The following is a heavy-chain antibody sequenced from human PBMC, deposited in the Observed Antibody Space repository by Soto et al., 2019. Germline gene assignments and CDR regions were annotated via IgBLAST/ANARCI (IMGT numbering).Heavy chain of an antibody. CDR3: ARLYLAAPITSLDY. V-gene: IGHV1-69*13. CDR1: GGTFSRYA. CDR2: IIPIFGTA. Sequence: AVQVSYRASGGTFSRYAISWVRQAPGQGLEWMGGIIPIFGTANYAQKFQGRVTITADESTSTAYMELSSLRAEDTAVYYCARLYLAAPITSLDYWGQGTLVTVSS. D-gene: IGHD5-12*01. J-gene: IGHJ4*02.